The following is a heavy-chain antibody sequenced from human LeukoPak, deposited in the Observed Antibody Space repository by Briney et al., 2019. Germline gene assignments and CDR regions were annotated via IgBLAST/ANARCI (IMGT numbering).Heavy chain of an antibody. D-gene: IGHD2-15*01. CDR2: IYPGDSDT. J-gene: IGHJ4*02. CDR3: ARQSCSGGSCYFSLFDY. V-gene: IGHV5-51*01. CDR1: GYNFTSSW. Sequence: GESLKISCKGSGYNFTSSWIGWVRQMPGKGLEWMGIIYPGDSDTRYSPSFQGQVTISADKSISTAYLQWSSLKASDTAMYYCARQSCSGGSCYFSLFDYWGQGTLVTVSS.